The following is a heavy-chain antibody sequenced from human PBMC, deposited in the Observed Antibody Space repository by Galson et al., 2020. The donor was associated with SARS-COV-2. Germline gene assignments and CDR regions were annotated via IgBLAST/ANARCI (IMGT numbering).Heavy chain of an antibody. Sequence: GESLKISCAASGFTFSSYGMHWVRQAPGKGPEWVAVLSYDGSTKYYADSVKGRFTISRDNSKNTLYLQMNSLRAEDTAVYYCAKDRGGCSSTSCYYFDYWGQGTLVTVSS. J-gene: IGHJ4*02. CDR1: GFTFSSYG. D-gene: IGHD2-2*01. V-gene: IGHV3-30*18. CDR2: LSYDGSTK. CDR3: AKDRGGCSSTSCYYFDY.